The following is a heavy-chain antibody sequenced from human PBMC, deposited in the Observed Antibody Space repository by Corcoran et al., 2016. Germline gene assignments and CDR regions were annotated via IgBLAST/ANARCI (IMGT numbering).Heavy chain of an antibody. V-gene: IGHV3-30*18. J-gene: IGHJ5*02. CDR3: AKGGGYDSSGYPFDP. Sequence: QVQLVESGGGVVQPGRSLRLSCAASGFTFSSYGMHWVRPAPGKGLEWVAVISYDGSNKYYADYVKGRFTISRDNSKNKLYLQMNSLRAEDTAVDYGAKGGGYDSSGYPFDPWGQGTLVTVSS. CDR1: GFTFSSYG. D-gene: IGHD3-22*01. CDR2: ISYDGSNK.